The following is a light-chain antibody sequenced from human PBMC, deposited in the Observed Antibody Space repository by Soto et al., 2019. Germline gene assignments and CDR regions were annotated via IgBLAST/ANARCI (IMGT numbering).Light chain of an antibody. CDR1: TNDVGGYNL. Sequence: QSVLTQPASVSGSPGQSITVSCTGATNDVGGYNLVSWYQQHPGKAPRLILHEDTERPSGVSHRFSGSRSVNTASLTISGLEDEDEAHYYCCSYATHNTWLFGEGTKLTVL. CDR3: CSYATHNTWL. CDR2: EDT. J-gene: IGLJ3*02. V-gene: IGLV2-23*01.